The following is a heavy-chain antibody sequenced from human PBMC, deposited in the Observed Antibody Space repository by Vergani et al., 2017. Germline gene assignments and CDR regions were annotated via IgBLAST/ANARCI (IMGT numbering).Heavy chain of an antibody. Sequence: EVQLVQSGAEVKKPGESLKISCKGSGYSFTSYWIGWVRQMPGKGLEWMGIIYPGGSDTRYSPSFQGQVTISADKSISTAYLQWSSLKASDTAMYYCARSHGYCSSTSCYTDNWFDPWGQGTLVTVSS. CDR2: IYPGGSDT. D-gene: IGHD2-2*02. J-gene: IGHJ5*02. V-gene: IGHV5-51*03. CDR3: ARSHGYCSSTSCYTDNWFDP. CDR1: GYSFTSYW.